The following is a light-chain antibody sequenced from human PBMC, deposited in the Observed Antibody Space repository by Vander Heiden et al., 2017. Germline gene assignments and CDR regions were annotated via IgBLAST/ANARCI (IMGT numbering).Light chain of an antibody. V-gene: IGKV1-39*01. Sequence: DIQMTQPPSSLSASVGDRVTITCRASQSISSYLNWYQQKPGKAPNLLLYAASSLQSGVPSRFSGSGSGTDFTLTISSLQPEDFATYYCQQSYSTWTFGQGTKVEIK. CDR3: QQSYSTWT. CDR2: AAS. CDR1: QSISSY. J-gene: IGKJ1*01.